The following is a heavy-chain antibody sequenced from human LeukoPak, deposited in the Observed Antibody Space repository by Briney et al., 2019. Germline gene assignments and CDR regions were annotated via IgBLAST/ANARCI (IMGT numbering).Heavy chain of an antibody. CDR1: GFTFSSYA. CDR2: ISYDGSNK. V-gene: IGHV3-30*04. Sequence: GRSLRLSCAASGFTFSSYAMHWVRQAPGKGLEWVAVISYDGSNKYYADSVKGRFTISRDNSKNTLYLQMNSLRAEDTAVYYCARDSREQGWFDPWRQGTLVTVST. CDR3: ARDSREQGWFDP. J-gene: IGHJ5*02. D-gene: IGHD1/OR15-1a*01.